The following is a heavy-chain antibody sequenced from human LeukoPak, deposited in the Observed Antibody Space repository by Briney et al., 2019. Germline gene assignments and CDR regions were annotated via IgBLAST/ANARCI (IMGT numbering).Heavy chain of an antibody. CDR2: ISGGGDIT. V-gene: IGHV3-23*01. CDR1: GFTFANHA. CDR3: TSHAAFDP. Sequence: GGSLRLSCAASGFTFANHAMSWVRQTAGKGLEWVSAISGGGDITYYADSVKGRFTISRDNSKDTLFLQMHSLRPGDTAVYYCTSHAAFDPWGQGTLVTVSS. J-gene: IGHJ5*02.